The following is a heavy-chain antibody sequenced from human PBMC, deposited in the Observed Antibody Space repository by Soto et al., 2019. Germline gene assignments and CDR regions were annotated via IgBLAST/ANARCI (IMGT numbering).Heavy chain of an antibody. CDR1: GYTFTEND. J-gene: IGHJ4*02. D-gene: IGHD2-21*01. CDR3: VRAPLDYYSADYFDN. Sequence: GASLRFSGNASGYTFTENDSNWVRQATGQGLEGMGWMNPNSGNTGYAQKFQGRVTMTRDNSITTAYMELSSLRSEDTAVYFCVRAPLDYYSADYFDNWGQGTLVTVSS. V-gene: IGHV1-8*01. CDR2: MNPNSGNT.